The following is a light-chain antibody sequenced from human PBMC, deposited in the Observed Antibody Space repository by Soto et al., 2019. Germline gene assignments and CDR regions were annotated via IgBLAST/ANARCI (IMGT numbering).Light chain of an antibody. J-gene: IGKJ5*01. V-gene: IGKV1-12*01. CDR3: QQASSFPIT. CDR1: QDIVSW. CDR2: AAA. Sequence: DIQMTQSPSSVSASVGDRVTITCRASQDIVSWLAWYQQTPGKAPKLLISAAATLERGVPSRFSGSGSGTDFTLTISDLQPEDFATYYCQQASSFPITFGQGTRLEIK.